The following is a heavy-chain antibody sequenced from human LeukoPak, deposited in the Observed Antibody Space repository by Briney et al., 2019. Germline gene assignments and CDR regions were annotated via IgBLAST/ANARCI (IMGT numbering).Heavy chain of an antibody. V-gene: IGHV3-23*01. Sequence: PGGSLRLSRAASGFTFSSYAMSWVRQAPGKGLEWVSAISGSGGSTYYADSVKGRFTISRDNSKNTLYLQMNSLRAEDTAVYYCAKDRIAVAGTFFDYWAREPWSPSPQ. CDR3: AKDRIAVAGTFFDY. D-gene: IGHD6-19*01. J-gene: IGHJ4*02. CDR1: GFTFSSYA. CDR2: ISGSGGST.